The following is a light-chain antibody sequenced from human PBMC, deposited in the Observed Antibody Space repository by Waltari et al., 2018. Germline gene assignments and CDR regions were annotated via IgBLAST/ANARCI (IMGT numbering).Light chain of an antibody. CDR3: GTWDSSLSGAV. CDR1: SSNFGNSY. CDR2: ENT. V-gene: IGLV1-51*02. J-gene: IGLJ7*01. Sequence: QSVFTQPPSVSAAPGQRCSISCSGGSSNFGNSYVSWYRQFPGTAPTLLIYENTGRPSGIPGRFSGSKSGTSATLDITGLQAGDEADYYCGTWDSSLSGAVFGGGTHLTVL.